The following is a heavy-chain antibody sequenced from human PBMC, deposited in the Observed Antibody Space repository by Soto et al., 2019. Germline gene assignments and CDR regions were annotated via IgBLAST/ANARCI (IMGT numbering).Heavy chain of an antibody. Sequence: SETLSLTCTVSGTSINNYYWSWIRQPPGKGLECLGYSYYSGTTNNIPSLKSRVTISVEKSKSQFSLKLSSVTAADTAVYDCARGFCSGCSCALVPFEYWGQGALVTVSS. D-gene: IGHD2-15*01. J-gene: IGHJ4*02. CDR2: SYYSGTT. CDR1: GTSINNYY. V-gene: IGHV4-59*01. CDR3: ARGFCSGCSCALVPFEY.